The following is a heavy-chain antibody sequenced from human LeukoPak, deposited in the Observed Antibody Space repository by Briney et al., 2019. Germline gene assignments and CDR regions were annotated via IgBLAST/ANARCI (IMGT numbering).Heavy chain of an antibody. D-gene: IGHD4-11*01. CDR3: ARVATVTPIDPYGMDV. Sequence: SETLSLTCIVSGGSISTSAYYWGWIRQPPGEGLQWIGSIYYSGNTYYNSSLKSRVTISVDTSTSQFSLRLSSVTAADTAVYYCARVATVTPIDPYGMDVWGQGTTVTVSS. V-gene: IGHV4-39*01. CDR2: IYYSGNT. CDR1: GGSISTSAYY. J-gene: IGHJ6*02.